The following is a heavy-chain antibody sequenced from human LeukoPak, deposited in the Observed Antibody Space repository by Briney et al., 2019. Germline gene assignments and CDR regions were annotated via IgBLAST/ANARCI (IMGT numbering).Heavy chain of an antibody. D-gene: IGHD3-3*01. CDR1: GFTFSSYA. V-gene: IGHV3-23*01. CDR3: AKGVSIFGVVHFDWFDP. Sequence: GGPLRLPCAASGFTFSSYAMSWVRQAPGKGLEWVSAISGSGGSTYYADSVKGRFTISRDNSKNTLYLQMNSLRAEDTAVYYCAKGVSIFGVVHFDWFDPWGQGTLVTVSS. CDR2: ISGSGGST. J-gene: IGHJ5*02.